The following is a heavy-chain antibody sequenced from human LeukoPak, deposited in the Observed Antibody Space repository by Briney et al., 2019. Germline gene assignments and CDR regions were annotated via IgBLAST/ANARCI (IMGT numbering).Heavy chain of an antibody. CDR3: ARGLV. J-gene: IGHJ4*02. CDR2: IYYSGST. D-gene: IGHD6-19*01. CDR1: GGSISGSGYY. V-gene: IGHV4-39*01. Sequence: SETLSLTCTVPGGSISGSGYYWGWIRQPPGKGLEWIGSIYYSGSTYYNPSLKSRVTISVDTSKNQFSLRLSSVTAADTAVYYCARGLVWGQGTLVTVSS.